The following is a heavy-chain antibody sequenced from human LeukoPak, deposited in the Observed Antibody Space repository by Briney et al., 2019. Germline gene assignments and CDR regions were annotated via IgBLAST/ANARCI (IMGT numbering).Heavy chain of an antibody. J-gene: IGHJ4*02. CDR2: IYYSGST. CDR3: ARDCSGGSCYDY. Sequence: SETLSLTCTVSGGSISSYYWSWIRQPPGKGLEWIGYIYYSGSTNYNPSLKSRVTISVDTSKNQFSLRLSSVTAADTAVYYCARDCSGGSCYDYWGQGTLVTVSS. CDR1: GGSISSYY. D-gene: IGHD2-15*01. V-gene: IGHV4-59*01.